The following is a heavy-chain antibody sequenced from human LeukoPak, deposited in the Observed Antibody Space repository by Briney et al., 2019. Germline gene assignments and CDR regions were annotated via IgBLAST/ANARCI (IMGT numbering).Heavy chain of an antibody. CDR3: ARGSYDSSGYPEYYFDY. J-gene: IGHJ4*02. Sequence: ASVKVSCKASGYTFTSYDINWVRQATGQGLEWMGWMNPNSGNTGYAQKFQGRVTITRNTSISTAYMELSSLRSEDTAVYYCARGSYDSSGYPEYYFDYWGQGTLVTVSS. CDR1: GYTFTSYD. CDR2: MNPNSGNT. V-gene: IGHV1-8*03. D-gene: IGHD3-22*01.